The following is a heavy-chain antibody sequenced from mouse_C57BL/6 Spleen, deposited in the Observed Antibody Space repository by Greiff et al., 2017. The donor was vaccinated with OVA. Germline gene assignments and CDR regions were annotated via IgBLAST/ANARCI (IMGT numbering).Heavy chain of an antibody. D-gene: IGHD2-5*01. CDR2: IDPSDSYT. Sequence: VQLQQPGAELVKPGASVKLSCKASGYTFTSYWMQWVKQRPGQGLEWIGEIDPSDSYTNYNQKFKGKATLTVDTSSSTAYMQLSSLTSEDSAVYDCARSNLRAPWFADWGQGTLVTVSA. V-gene: IGHV1-50*01. CDR3: ARSNLRAPWFAD. J-gene: IGHJ3*01. CDR1: GYTFTSYW.